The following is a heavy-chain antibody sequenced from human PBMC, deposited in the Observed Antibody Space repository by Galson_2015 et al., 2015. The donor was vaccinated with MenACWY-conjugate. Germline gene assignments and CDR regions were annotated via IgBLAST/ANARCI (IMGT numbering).Heavy chain of an antibody. CDR2: FSGGTT. V-gene: IGHV3-23*01. Sequence: SLRLSCAASGFTFSSYAMTWVRQAPGKGLEWVSTFSGGTTYYAASVKGRFIISRDNSKETLLLQMNSLRAEDTATYYCAKDLVKNYEMLTGYYNAWGQGTQVTVSS. D-gene: IGHD3-9*01. J-gene: IGHJ4*02. CDR1: GFTFSSYA. CDR3: AKDLVKNYEMLTGYYNA.